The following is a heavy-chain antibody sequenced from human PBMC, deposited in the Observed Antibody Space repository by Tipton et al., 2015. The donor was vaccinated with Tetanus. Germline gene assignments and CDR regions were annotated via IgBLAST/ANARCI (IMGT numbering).Heavy chain of an antibody. J-gene: IGHJ4*01. CDR3: ARGLPREPFYLDY. CDR1: GASINAGGYL. CDR2: IYYYTART. D-gene: IGHD1-26*01. V-gene: IGHV4-31*03. Sequence: TLSLTCNVSGASINAGGYLWTWVRQHPGKALEWIGNIYYYTARTSQIPSLDSRVSISVDTSKNQFSLRLSSVTAADTAVYYCARGLPREPFYLDYWGHGKQVAFSS.